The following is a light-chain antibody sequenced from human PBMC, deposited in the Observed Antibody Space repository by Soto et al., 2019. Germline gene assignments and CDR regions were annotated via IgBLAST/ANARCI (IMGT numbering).Light chain of an antibody. Sequence: DLQMTQSPASLSASVGDRVTITCRGSQNINTFLSWYQHKPGKAPELLIYDASTLQIGVPSRFSGSGYGTEFTLTISSLQSEDFATYYCQQSYGIPWTFGQGTKVEVK. J-gene: IGKJ1*01. V-gene: IGKV1-39*01. CDR3: QQSYGIPWT. CDR1: QNINTF. CDR2: DAS.